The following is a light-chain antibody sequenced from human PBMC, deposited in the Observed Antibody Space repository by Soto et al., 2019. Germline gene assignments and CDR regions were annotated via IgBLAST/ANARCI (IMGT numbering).Light chain of an antibody. CDR3: QQYNSYSPIT. CDR2: AAS. V-gene: IGKV1-8*01. CDR1: QGISSY. Sequence: AIRMTQSPSSLSASTGDRVTITCRASQGISSYLAWYQQKPGKAPELLIYAASTLQSGVPSRFSGSGSGTEFTLTISSLQPDDFATYYCQQYNSYSPITVGQGTRLEIK. J-gene: IGKJ5*01.